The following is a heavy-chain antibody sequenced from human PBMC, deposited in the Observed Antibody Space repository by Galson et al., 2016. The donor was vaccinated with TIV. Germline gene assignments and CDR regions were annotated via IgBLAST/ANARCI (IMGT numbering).Heavy chain of an antibody. D-gene: IGHD1/OR15-1a*01. CDR2: TYYRSKWYN. J-gene: IGHJ6*02. CDR1: GDSVSSNSA. Sequence: CAISGDSVSSNSAWNWIRQSPSRGLEWLGRTYYRSKWYNDYALSVKSRITINPDTSKNQFSLQLNSMTTGDTAVYYCARDRTLPGYYYNGMDVWGQGTTVTVSS. V-gene: IGHV6-1*01. CDR3: ARDRTLPGYYYNGMDV.